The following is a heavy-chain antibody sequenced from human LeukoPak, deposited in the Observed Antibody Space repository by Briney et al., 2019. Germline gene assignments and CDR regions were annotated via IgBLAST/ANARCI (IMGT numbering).Heavy chain of an antibody. V-gene: IGHV1-8*01. J-gene: IGHJ6*03. Sequence: ASVTVSCKASGYTFTGYDINWVRQATGQGLEWMGWMNPNSGNTGYAQKFQGRVTMTRNTSISTAYMELSSLRSEDTAVYYCARGSGAYYYYYYMDVWGKGTTVTVSS. CDR1: GYTFTGYD. CDR2: MNPNSGNT. CDR3: ARGSGAYYYYYYMDV. D-gene: IGHD3-10*01.